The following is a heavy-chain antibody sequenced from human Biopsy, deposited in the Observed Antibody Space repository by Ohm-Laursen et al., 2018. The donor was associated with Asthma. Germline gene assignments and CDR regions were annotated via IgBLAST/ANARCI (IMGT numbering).Heavy chain of an antibody. Sequence: SVKVSCKASGYTVTRYAINWVRQAPGQGLEWMGWINTNTGNPTYAQGFTGRFVFSLDTSVNTAHLQISSLKAEDTAVYFCARMISYYDEMRDPFFDYWGQGTLVTVSS. D-gene: IGHD3-16*01. J-gene: IGHJ4*02. CDR3: ARMISYYDEMRDPFFDY. CDR2: INTNTGNP. V-gene: IGHV7-4-1*02. CDR1: GYTVTRYA.